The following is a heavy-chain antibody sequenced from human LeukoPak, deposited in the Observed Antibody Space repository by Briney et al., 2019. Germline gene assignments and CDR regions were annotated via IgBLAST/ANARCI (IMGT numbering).Heavy chain of an antibody. Sequence: ASVKVSCKASGYTFTGYHMHWVRQAPGQGLEWMGWINPNNGVTNYAQKFQGRVTMTRDRSINTAYMELSRLRFDDTAVYYCARDRSTTALGHNWFDPWGQGTLVTVSS. CDR1: GYTFTGYH. V-gene: IGHV1-2*02. J-gene: IGHJ5*02. CDR2: INPNNGVT. CDR3: ARDRSTTALGHNWFDP. D-gene: IGHD5-18*01.